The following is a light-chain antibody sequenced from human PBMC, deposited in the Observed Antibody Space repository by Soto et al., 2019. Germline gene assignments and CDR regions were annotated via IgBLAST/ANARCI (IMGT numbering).Light chain of an antibody. CDR1: QDIRTY. CDR3: QQYENLPV. Sequence: DIRMTQSPSSLSASVGDTVTVSCQASQDIRTYVNWYQQKPGKAPKVLIYDASILETGVSSRFTGSGSGTHFTFTINNVQPEDVGIYYCQQYENLPVFGQGTRLHIE. V-gene: IGKV1-33*01. CDR2: DAS. J-gene: IGKJ5*01.